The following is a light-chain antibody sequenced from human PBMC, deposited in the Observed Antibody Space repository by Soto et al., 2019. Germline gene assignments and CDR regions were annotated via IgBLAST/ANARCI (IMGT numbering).Light chain of an antibody. J-gene: IGKJ1*01. CDR1: QSISTY. CDR3: QKSYSSPRT. CDR2: AAS. V-gene: IGKV1-39*01. Sequence: DIQMTQSPSSLYASIGDRVTITCRASQSISTYLSWYQKKAGKAPKLLISAASTFRVGVPPRFSGSGSGTHFTLTISGLQPEDFAVYYCQKSYSSPRTCGRGTKVEIK.